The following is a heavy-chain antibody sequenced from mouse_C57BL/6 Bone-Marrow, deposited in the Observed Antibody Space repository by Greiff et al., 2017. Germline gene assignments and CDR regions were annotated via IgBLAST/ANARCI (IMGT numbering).Heavy chain of an antibody. CDR1: GFNIKDDY. CDR2: IDPENGDT. Sequence: VQLQQSGAELVRPGASVKLSCTASGFNIKDDYMHWVKQRPEQGLEWIGWIDPENGDTEYASKFQGKATITADTSSNTAYLQLSSPTSEDTAVYYCTTEGYFYYFDYWGQGTTLTVSS. V-gene: IGHV14-4*01. J-gene: IGHJ2*01. CDR3: TTEGYFYYFDY. D-gene: IGHD3-1*01.